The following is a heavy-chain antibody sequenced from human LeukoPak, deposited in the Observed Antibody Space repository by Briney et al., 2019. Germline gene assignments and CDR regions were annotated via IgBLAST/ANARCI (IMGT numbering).Heavy chain of an antibody. Sequence: SETLSLTCAVYGGSFSGYYWSWIRQPPGKGLEWIGEINHSGSTNYNPSLKSRVTISVDTSKNQFSLKLSSVTAADTVVYYCARGRRRGDSSARLDYWGQGTLVTVSS. CDR3: ARGRRRGDSSARLDY. CDR1: GGSFSGYY. D-gene: IGHD3-22*01. V-gene: IGHV4-34*01. J-gene: IGHJ4*02. CDR2: INHSGST.